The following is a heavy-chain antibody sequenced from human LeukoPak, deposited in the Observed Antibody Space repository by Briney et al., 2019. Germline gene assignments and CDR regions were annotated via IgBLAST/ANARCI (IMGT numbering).Heavy chain of an antibody. V-gene: IGHV1-69*04. D-gene: IGHD3-10*01. Sequence: SVKVSCKASGGTFSSYAISWVRQAPGQGLEWMGRIIPILGIANYAQKFQGRVTITADKSTSTAYMELSSLRSEDTAVYYCARDRGLGKYGPRGWKNAFDIWGQGTMVTVSS. J-gene: IGHJ3*02. CDR3: ARDRGLGKYGPRGWKNAFDI. CDR2: IIPILGIA. CDR1: GGTFSSYA.